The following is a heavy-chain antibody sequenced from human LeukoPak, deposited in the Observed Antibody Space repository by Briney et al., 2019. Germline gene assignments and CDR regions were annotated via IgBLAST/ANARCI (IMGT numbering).Heavy chain of an antibody. D-gene: IGHD3-16*02. V-gene: IGHV3-23*01. CDR3: ARVGYTRGPLPYGMDV. CDR1: GFTFSDFA. Sequence: GGSLRLSCAASGFTFSDFAMSWVRQAPGKGLEWVSGTIGSGATTFYADSVKGRFTISRDNTKNTLFLQMNSLRSDDTATYYCARVGYTRGPLPYGMDVWGQGTTVTV. J-gene: IGHJ6*02. CDR2: TIGSGATT.